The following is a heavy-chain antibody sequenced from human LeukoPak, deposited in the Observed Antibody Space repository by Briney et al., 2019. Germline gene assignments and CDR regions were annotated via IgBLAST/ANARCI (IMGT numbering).Heavy chain of an antibody. CDR3: ARGSRRDYDFWSGPTYYGMDV. CDR2: MNPNSGNT. CDR1: GYTFTSYD. J-gene: IGHJ6*02. D-gene: IGHD3-3*01. Sequence: GASVKVSCKASGYTFTSYDINWVRQATGQGLEWMGWMNPNSGNTGYAQKFQGRVTMTRNTSISTAYMELSSLRSEDTAVYYCARGSRRDYDFWSGPTYYGMDVWGQGTTVTVSS. V-gene: IGHV1-8*01.